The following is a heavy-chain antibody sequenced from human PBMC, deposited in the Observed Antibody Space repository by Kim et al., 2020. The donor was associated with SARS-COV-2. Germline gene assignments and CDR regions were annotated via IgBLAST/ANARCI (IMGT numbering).Heavy chain of an antibody. CDR1: GFTFSSYA. V-gene: IGHV3-23*01. CDR3: AKDITMVRGGYFDY. J-gene: IGHJ4*02. Sequence: GGSLRLSCAASGFTFSSYAMNWVRQAPGKGLEWVSAISGSGSSTYYADSVKGRFTISRDNSKNTLYLQMNSLRAGDTAVYFCAKDITMVRGGYFDYWGQGTLVTVSS. CDR2: ISGSGSST. D-gene: IGHD3-10*01.